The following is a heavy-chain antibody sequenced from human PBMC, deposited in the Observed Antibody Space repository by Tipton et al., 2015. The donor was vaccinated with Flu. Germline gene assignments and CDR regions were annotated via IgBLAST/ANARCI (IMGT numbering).Heavy chain of an antibody. CDR1: GFTFSSYW. Sequence: SLRLSCAASGFTFSSYWMHWVRQAPGKGLVWVSRINSDGSSTSYADSVKGRFTISRDNAKNTLYLQMNSLRAEDTAVYYCASSPSYDYVWGSYRPGVDYWGQGTLVTVSS. CDR3: ASSPSYDYVWGSYRPGVDY. J-gene: IGHJ4*02. CDR2: INSDGSST. V-gene: IGHV3-74*01. D-gene: IGHD3-16*02.